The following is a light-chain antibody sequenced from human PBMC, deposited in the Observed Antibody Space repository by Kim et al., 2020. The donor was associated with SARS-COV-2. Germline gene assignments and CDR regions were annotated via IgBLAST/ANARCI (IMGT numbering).Light chain of an antibody. CDR2: GSS. CDR1: QSVSTNY. V-gene: IGKV3-20*01. CDR3: QQYSSLPRT. J-gene: IGKJ1*01. Sequence: SPVERATPSSRASQSVSTNYLAWYQQKPGQAPRPLIYGSSRRATGIPDRFSGSGSGTDFTLTISRLEPEDFAMYYCQQYSSLPRTFGQGTKVDIK.